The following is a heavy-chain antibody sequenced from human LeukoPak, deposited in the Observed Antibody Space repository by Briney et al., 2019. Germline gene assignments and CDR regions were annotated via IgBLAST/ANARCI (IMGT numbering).Heavy chain of an antibody. Sequence: GGSLRLSCAASGFTFSSYAMHWVRQAPGKGLEYVSAISSNGGSTYYANSVKGRFTISRDNSKNTLYLQMGSLRAEDMAVYYCAMSSGWYLFDYWGQGTLVTVSS. CDR3: AMSSGWYLFDY. CDR2: ISSNGGST. J-gene: IGHJ4*02. D-gene: IGHD6-19*01. V-gene: IGHV3-64*01. CDR1: GFTFSSYA.